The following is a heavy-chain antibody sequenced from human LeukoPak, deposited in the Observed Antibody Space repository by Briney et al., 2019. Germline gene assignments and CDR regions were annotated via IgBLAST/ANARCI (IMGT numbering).Heavy chain of an antibody. CDR1: GGSISSYY. D-gene: IGHD2-21*02. CDR3: ARIPATAANWFDP. CDR2: IYYSGST. V-gene: IGHV4-59*12. J-gene: IGHJ5*02. Sequence: SETLSLTCTVSGGSISSYYWSWIRQPPGKGLEWIGYIYYSGSTNYNPSLKSRVTISVDTSKNQFSLKLSSVTAADTAVYYCARIPATAANWFDPWGQGTLVTVSS.